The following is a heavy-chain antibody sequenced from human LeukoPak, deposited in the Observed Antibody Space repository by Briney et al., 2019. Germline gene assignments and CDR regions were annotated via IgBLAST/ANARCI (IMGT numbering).Heavy chain of an antibody. Sequence: GGSLRLSCAASGFTFSTYNMNWVRQAPGKGLQWVSYITSSSSSVYYADSVKGRFTVSRDNAKNSLYLQMNNLRPEDTAVYYCARDSGGYDYWGQGTLVTVSS. CDR1: GFTFSTYN. J-gene: IGHJ4*02. D-gene: IGHD5-12*01. CDR3: ARDSGGYDY. V-gene: IGHV3-48*04. CDR2: ITSSSSSV.